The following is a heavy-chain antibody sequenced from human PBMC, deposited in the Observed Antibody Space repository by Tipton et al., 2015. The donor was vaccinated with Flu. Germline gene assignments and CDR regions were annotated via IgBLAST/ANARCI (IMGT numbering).Heavy chain of an antibody. CDR1: GFIFDSYA. J-gene: IGHJ4*02. V-gene: IGHV3-64*02. D-gene: IGHD3-16*01. Sequence: GSLRLSCAASGFIFDSYAMYWVRQAPGKGLECVSGISFNGGDTYYADSVKGRFTISRDDSKETLYLHMDSLRPEDTALYFCARGRKEGETGTNEGGGGLWGQGTLVTVPS. CDR3: ARGRKEGETGTNEGGGGL. CDR2: ISFNGGDT.